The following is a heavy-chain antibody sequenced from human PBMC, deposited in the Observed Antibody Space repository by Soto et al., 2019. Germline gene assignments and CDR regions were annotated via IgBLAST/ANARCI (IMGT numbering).Heavy chain of an antibody. Sequence: QPGGSLRLXCAASGFTFSSYGMHWVRQAPGKGLEWVAVISYDGSNKYYADSVKGRFTISRDNSKNTLYLQMNSLRAEDTAVYYCTRRRWIQLWPLAHYYYGMDVWGQGTTVTVSS. CDR2: ISYDGSNK. V-gene: IGHV3-30*03. CDR3: TRRRWIQLWPLAHYYYGMDV. CDR1: GFTFSSYG. J-gene: IGHJ6*02. D-gene: IGHD5-18*01.